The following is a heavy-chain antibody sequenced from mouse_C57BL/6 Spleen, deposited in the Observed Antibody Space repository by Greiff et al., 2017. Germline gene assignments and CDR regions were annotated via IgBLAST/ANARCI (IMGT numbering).Heavy chain of an antibody. CDR1: GFNIKNTY. J-gene: IGHJ4*01. D-gene: IGHD1-1*01. V-gene: IGHV14-3*01. Sequence: VQLQQSVAELVRPGASVKLSCTASGFNIKNTYMHWVKQRPEQGLEWIGRIDPANGNTKYAPKFQGKATITADTSSNTAYLQLSSLTSEDTAIYSCASPYYGSSYNAMDYWGQGTSVTVSS. CDR3: ASPYYGSSYNAMDY. CDR2: IDPANGNT.